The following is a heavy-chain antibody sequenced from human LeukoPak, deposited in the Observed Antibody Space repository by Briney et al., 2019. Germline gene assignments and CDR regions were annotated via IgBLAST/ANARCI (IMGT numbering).Heavy chain of an antibody. CDR1: GFTFSSYS. CDR3: ARVDGWELPILDY. D-gene: IGHD1-26*01. V-gene: IGHV3-48*01. J-gene: IGHJ4*02. CDR2: ISSSSSTI. Sequence: GGSLRLSCAASGFTFSSYSMNWVRQAPGKGLEWVSYISSSSSTIYYADSVKGRFTISRDNSKNTLYLQMNSLRAEDTAVYYCARVDGWELPILDYWGQGTLVTVSS.